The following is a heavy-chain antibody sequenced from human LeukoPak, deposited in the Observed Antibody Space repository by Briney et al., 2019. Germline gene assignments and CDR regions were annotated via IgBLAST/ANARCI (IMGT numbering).Heavy chain of an antibody. CDR3: ARRTMSAFDQ. Sequence: QAGGSLRLSCAASGFNFSTYAMNWIRQVPGEGLEWLAGISGKGNGTYYADSVKGRFFISRDNSKNTLYLQMSGLRGQDTAVYRCARRTMSAFDQWGQGTLVTVSS. D-gene: IGHD5-24*01. CDR1: GFNFSTYA. V-gene: IGHV3-23*01. CDR2: ISGKGNGT. J-gene: IGHJ5*02.